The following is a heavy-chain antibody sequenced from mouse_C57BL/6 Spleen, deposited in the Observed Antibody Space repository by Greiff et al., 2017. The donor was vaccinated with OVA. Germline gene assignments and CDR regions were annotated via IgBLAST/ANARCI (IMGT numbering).Heavy chain of an antibody. CDR1: GYTFSDYY. D-gene: IGHD2-2*01. V-gene: IGHV1-76*01. CDR2: IYPGSGNT. Sequence: QVQLKESGAELVRPGASVKLSCKASGYTFSDYYINWVKQGPGQGLEWIARIYPGSGNTYYNEKLKGKATLTAEKSYSTAYMQLSSLTSEDAAVYVGARDYGYRSDYWGKGTTLTVSS. J-gene: IGHJ2*01. CDR3: ARDYGYRSDY.